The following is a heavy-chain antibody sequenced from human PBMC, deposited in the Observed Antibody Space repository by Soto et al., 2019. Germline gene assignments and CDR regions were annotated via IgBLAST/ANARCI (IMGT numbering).Heavy chain of an antibody. CDR1: GGSIISSNYY. CDR3: ARGSYYYDSRGYYYVGGFEY. CDR2: IYYSGST. J-gene: IGHJ4*02. Sequence: SETLSLTCTVSGGSIISSNYYWGLIRQPPGKGLEWLASIYYSGSTYYNPSLKSRVTISVDTSKNQFSLKLSSVTAADTAVYYCARGSYYYDSRGYYYVGGFEYWGQGTLVT. D-gene: IGHD3-22*01. V-gene: IGHV4-39*01.